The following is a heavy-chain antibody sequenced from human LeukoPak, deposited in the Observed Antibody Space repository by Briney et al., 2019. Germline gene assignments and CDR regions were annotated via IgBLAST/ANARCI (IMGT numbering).Heavy chain of an antibody. CDR3: ARGSHVRLYDSPNGFDY. CDR1: GYTFIDDF. Sequence: ASVKVSCKTSGYTFIDDFMYWVRQAPGQGLEWMGIINPSGGSTNYAQKFQGRVTMTRDTSTSTVYMELSSLRSEDTAVYYCARGSHVRLYDSPNGFDYWGQGTLVTVSS. D-gene: IGHD3-22*01. CDR2: INPSGGST. V-gene: IGHV1-46*01. J-gene: IGHJ4*02.